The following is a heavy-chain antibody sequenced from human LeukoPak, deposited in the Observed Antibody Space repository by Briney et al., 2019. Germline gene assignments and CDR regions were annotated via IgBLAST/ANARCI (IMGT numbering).Heavy chain of an antibody. Sequence: GGSLRPSCAASGFTFDDYAMHWVRQAPGKGLEWVPGISWNSVNIGYEDSVKGRFTISRDNAKNSLYLQMNSLRPEDTALYYCVKDRGLRNQWLQVTYDSWGQGTLVTVSS. V-gene: IGHV3-9*01. CDR1: GFTFDDYA. CDR3: VKDRGLRNQWLQVTYDS. CDR2: ISWNSVNI. D-gene: IGHD5-24*01. J-gene: IGHJ4*02.